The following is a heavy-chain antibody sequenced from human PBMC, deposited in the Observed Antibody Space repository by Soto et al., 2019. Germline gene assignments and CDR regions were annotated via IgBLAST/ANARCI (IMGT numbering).Heavy chain of an antibody. D-gene: IGHD3-16*01. J-gene: IGHJ4*02. V-gene: IGHV4-38-2*01. CDR1: GYSISRGYY. Sequence: ASETLSLTCSVSGYSISRGYYWGWIRQPPGRGLEWIGSFFHGGTTYYKPSLKSRVTISEDTSTNQFSLKLSSVTAADTALYFCARLIGTDLSRGGYVVSRGQRTMVTVYS. CDR2: FFHGGTT. CDR3: ARLIGTDLSRGGYVVS.